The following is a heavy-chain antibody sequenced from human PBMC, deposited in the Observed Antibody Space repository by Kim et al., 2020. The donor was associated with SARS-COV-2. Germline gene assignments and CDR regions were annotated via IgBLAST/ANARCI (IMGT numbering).Heavy chain of an antibody. J-gene: IGHJ5*02. V-gene: IGHV4-34*01. CDR2: INHSGST. CDR3: ARGLGSGSYYGS. D-gene: IGHD3-10*01. Sequence: SETLSLTCAVYGGSFSGYYWSWIRQPPGKGLEWIGEINHSGSTSYNPSLKSRATISVDTSKNQFSLKLSSVTAADTAVYYCARGLGSGSYYGSWGQGTLV. CDR1: GGSFSGYY.